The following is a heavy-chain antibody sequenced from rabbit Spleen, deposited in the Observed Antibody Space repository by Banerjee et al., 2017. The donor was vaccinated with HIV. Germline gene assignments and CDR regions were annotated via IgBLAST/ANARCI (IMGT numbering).Heavy chain of an antibody. CDR2: INAATAKP. CDR1: GFSFSDRDV. V-gene: IGHV1S45*01. CDR3: ARDLAGAVGWNFYL. D-gene: IGHD4-1*01. J-gene: IGHJ4*01. Sequence: QEQLVEYGGGLVKPEGSLTLTCKASGFSFSDRDVMCWVRQAPGKGLEWIACINAATAKPVYATWAKGRATISRTSSTTVTLQMTSLTAADTATYFCARDLAGAVGWNFYLWGPGTLVTVS.